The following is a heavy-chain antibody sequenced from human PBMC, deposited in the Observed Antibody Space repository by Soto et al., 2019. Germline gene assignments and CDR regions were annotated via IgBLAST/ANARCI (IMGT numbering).Heavy chain of an antibody. CDR3: AKVHCKDLLDGFDP. Sequence: QVQLVESGGGVVQPGRSLRLSCEASGFTFRNYGMHWVRQAPGKGLEWVAVTTYDGSNKLYADSVKGRFTISRDNSKNTMYLEMNSLRAEDTAVYYCAKVHCKDLLDGFDPWGQGTMVTVSS. CDR1: GFTFRNYG. J-gene: IGHJ3*01. D-gene: IGHD3-3*02. V-gene: IGHV3-30*18. CDR2: TTYDGSNK.